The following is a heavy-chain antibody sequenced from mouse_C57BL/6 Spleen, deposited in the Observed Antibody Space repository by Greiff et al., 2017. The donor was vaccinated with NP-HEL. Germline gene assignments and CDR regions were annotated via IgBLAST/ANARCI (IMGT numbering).Heavy chain of an antibody. D-gene: IGHD3-2*02. V-gene: IGHV1-15*01. CDR2: IDPETGGT. CDR1: GYTFTDYE. CDR3: TRAGDSSGLYFDY. J-gene: IGHJ2*01. Sequence: QVQLQQSGAELVRPGASVTLSCKASGYTFTDYEMHWVKQTPVHGLEWIGAIDPETGGTAYNQKFKGKAILTADKSSSTAYMELRSLTSEDSAVYDCTRAGDSSGLYFDYWGQGTTLTVSS.